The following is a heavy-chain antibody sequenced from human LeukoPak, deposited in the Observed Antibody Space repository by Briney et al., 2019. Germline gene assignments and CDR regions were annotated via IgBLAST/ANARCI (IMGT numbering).Heavy chain of an antibody. CDR3: ARRKEVQTTFDY. Sequence: GGSLRLSCAASGFTFSNAWMSWVRQAPGKGLEWVANIKEDGGETYYVDSVKGRFTISRDNAKNSLDLQMNSLRDEDTAVYYCARRKEVQTTFDYWGQGTLVTVSS. V-gene: IGHV3-7*01. CDR2: IKEDGGET. J-gene: IGHJ4*02. D-gene: IGHD4/OR15-4a*01. CDR1: GFTFSNAW.